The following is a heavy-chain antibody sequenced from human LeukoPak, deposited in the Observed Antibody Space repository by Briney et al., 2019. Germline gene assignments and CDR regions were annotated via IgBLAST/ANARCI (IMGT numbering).Heavy chain of an antibody. Sequence: SETLSLTCAVYGGSFSGYYWSWIRQPPGKGLEWIGEINHSGSTNYNPSLKSRVTISVDTTKNQFSLKLSSVTAADTAVYYCARGKRGKGLKTYYYDSSGYWPIDYWGQGTLVTVSS. CDR3: ARGKRGKGLKTYYYDSSGYWPIDY. D-gene: IGHD3-22*01. CDR2: INHSGST. CDR1: GGSFSGYY. J-gene: IGHJ4*02. V-gene: IGHV4-34*01.